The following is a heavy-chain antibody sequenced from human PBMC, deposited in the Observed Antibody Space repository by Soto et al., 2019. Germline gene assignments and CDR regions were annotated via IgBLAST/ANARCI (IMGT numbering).Heavy chain of an antibody. V-gene: IGHV4-31*03. CDR1: GRSVNSAGYY. CDR3: ARGIFLATASAYFDY. CDR2: IYYSGTT. Sequence: QVQLQESGPGLVKPSQTLSLPCSVSGRSVNSAGYYWTWIRQHPGQGLEWIGYIYYSGTTYYSPSLKNRVTISIDTSDNQFSLKMISVTAADTAVYYCARGIFLATASAYFDYWGQGALVTVSS. J-gene: IGHJ4*02. D-gene: IGHD5-18*01.